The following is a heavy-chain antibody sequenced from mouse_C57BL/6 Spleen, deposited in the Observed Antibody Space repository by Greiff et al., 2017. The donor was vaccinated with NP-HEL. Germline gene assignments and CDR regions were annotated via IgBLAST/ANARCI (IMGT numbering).Heavy chain of an antibody. Sequence: VQLQQSGAELVKPGASVKLSCTASGFNIKDYYMHWVKQRTEQGLEWIGMIDHEDGETKYAPKIQGKATITADTSSNTAYLQLSSLTSEDTAVYYCALDDWGYAMDYWGPRTSVTVSS. CDR2: IDHEDGET. CDR3: ALDDWGYAMDY. CDR1: GFNIKDYY. D-gene: IGHD2-4*01. V-gene: IGHV14-2*01. J-gene: IGHJ4*01.